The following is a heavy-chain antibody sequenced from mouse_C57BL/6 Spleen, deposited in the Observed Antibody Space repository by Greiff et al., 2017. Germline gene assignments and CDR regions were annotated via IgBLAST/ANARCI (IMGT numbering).Heavy chain of an antibody. V-gene: IGHV10-1*01. D-gene: IGHD1-1*01. CDR3: VREGATAVGATCAMDY. CDR1: GFSFNTYA. CDR2: IRSKSNNYAT. Sequence: DVQLQESGGGLVQPKGSLKLSCAASGFSFNTYAMNWVRQAPGKGLEWVARIRSKSNNYATYYADSVKDRFTISRDDSESMLYLQMNNLKTEDTAMYYCVREGATAVGATCAMDYWGQGTSVTVSS. J-gene: IGHJ4*01.